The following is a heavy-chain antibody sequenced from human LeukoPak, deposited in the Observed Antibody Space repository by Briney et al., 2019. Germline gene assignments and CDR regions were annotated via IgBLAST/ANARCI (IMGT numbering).Heavy chain of an antibody. CDR1: GFTSSSYS. J-gene: IGHJ4*02. Sequence: GGSLRLSCAASGFTSSSYSMNWVRQAPGKGLEWVSYISSSSSTIYYADSVKGRFTISRDNSKNTLYLQMNSMRAEDTAVYYCARETTVTSGFDYWGQGTLVTVSS. CDR2: ISSSSSTI. D-gene: IGHD4-11*01. CDR3: ARETTVTSGFDY. V-gene: IGHV3-48*01.